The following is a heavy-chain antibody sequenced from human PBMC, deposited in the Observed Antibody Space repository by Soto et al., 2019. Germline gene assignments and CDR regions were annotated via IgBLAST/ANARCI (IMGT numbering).Heavy chain of an antibody. V-gene: IGHV4-34*01. CDR2: INHSGST. Sequence: SETLSLTCAVYGGSFSGYYWSWIRQPPGKGLEWIGEINHSGSTNYNPSLKSRVTISVDTSKNQFPLKLSSVTAADTAAYYCASGFDYYDSGGRDYWGQGTLVTVSS. CDR3: ASGFDYYDSGGRDY. D-gene: IGHD3-22*01. J-gene: IGHJ4*02. CDR1: GGSFSGYY.